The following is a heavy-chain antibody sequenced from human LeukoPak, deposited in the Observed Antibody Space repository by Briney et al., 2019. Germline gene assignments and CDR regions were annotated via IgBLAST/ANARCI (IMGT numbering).Heavy chain of an antibody. CDR1: GFTFSSYS. J-gene: IGHJ4*02. D-gene: IGHD3-10*01. V-gene: IGHV3-21*01. CDR2: ISSSSSYI. CDR3: ARLLWSGELTLDY. Sequence: GGSLRLSCAASGFTFSSYSMNWVRQAPGKGLEWVSSISSSSSYIYYADSVKGRFPISRDNAKNSLYLQMNSLRAEDTAVYYCARLLWSGELTLDYWGQGTLVTVSS.